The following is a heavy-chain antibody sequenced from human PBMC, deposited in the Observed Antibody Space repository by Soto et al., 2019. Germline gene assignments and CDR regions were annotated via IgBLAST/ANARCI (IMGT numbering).Heavy chain of an antibody. CDR3: ARYGRGDYIPTYYYYGMDV. CDR1: GYTFTSYG. Sequence: QVQLVQSGAEVKKPGASVKVSCKASGYTFTSYGIIWVRQAPGQGLEWMGWISAYNGNTNYAQKLQGRVTMTTDTSTSTAYMELRSLRSDDTAVYYCARYGRGDYIPTYYYYGMDVWGQGTTVTVSS. J-gene: IGHJ6*02. CDR2: ISAYNGNT. V-gene: IGHV1-18*01. D-gene: IGHD4-17*01.